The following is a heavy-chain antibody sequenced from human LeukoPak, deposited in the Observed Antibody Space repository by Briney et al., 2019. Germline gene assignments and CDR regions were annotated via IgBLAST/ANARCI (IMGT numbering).Heavy chain of an antibody. J-gene: IGHJ4*02. CDR3: ARASSSFGFDY. Sequence: GGSLRLSCVASGFTFSIHWMTWVRQAPGKGLEWVATIKPDGNDKFFVDSVKGRFTISRDNAKNSLYLQMNSLRAEDTAVYYCARASSSFGFDYWGQGTLVTVSS. V-gene: IGHV3-7*01. CDR1: GFTFSIHW. CDR2: IKPDGNDK. D-gene: IGHD6-6*01.